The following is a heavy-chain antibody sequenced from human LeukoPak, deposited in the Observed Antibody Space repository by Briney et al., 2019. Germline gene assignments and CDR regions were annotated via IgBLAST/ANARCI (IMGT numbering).Heavy chain of an antibody. CDR2: IYTSGST. J-gene: IGHJ4*02. V-gene: IGHV4-4*07. CDR1: GGSISSYY. CDR3: ARGLRRGVTDFDY. D-gene: IGHD2-21*02. Sequence: SETLSLTCTVSGGSISSYYWSWIRHPAGKGLEWIGRIYTSGSTNYNPSLKSRDTMSVDTSKNQFSLKLSSVTAADTAVYYCARGLRRGVTDFDYWGQGTLVTVSS.